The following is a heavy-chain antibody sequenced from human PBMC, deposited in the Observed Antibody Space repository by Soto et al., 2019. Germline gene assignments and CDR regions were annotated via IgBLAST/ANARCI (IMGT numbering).Heavy chain of an antibody. Sequence: EVPLVESGGGVVQPGGSLRLSCAASGFTFSEYWMHWVRQVPGKGLEWVSRIQSDGSSISYADSVKGRFTISRDNAKNTXXXXXXXXXXXXXXXXXXXXXXXXXXXXEXWGQGTLVTV. CDR2: IQSDGSSI. V-gene: IGHV3-74*01. J-gene: IGHJ4*02. CDR3: XXXXXXXXXXEX. CDR1: GFTFSEYW.